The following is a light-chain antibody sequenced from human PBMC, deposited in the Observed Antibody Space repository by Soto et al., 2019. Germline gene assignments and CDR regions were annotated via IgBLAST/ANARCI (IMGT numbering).Light chain of an antibody. CDR3: QAWDSSTAV. Sequence: SYELTQPPSVSVSPGQTASITCSGDKLGDKYACWYQQKPGQSPVLVIYQDSKRPSVIPERFSGSNSGNTATLTISGTQAIDEADYYCQAWDSSTAVFGGGTKLTVL. CDR1: KLGDKY. J-gene: IGLJ2*01. V-gene: IGLV3-1*01. CDR2: QDS.